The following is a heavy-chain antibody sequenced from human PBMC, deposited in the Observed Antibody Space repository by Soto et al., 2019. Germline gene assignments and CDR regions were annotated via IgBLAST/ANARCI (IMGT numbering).Heavy chain of an antibody. D-gene: IGHD4-17*01. CDR2: ISYDGSNK. V-gene: IGHV3-30*18. CDR3: TKDQDYGDYGGYFDY. CDR1: GFTFSSYG. J-gene: IGHJ4*02. Sequence: QVQLVESGGGVVQPGRSLRLSCAASGFTFSSYGMHWVRQAPGKGLEWVAVISYDGSNKYYADSVKGRFTISRDNSKNTMYLQMSSMIDEDTAVYYCTKDQDYGDYGGYFDYWGQGTMVTVSS.